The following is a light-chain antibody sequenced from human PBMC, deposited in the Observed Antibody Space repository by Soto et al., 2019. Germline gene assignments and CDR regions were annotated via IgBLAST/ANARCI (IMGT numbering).Light chain of an antibody. J-gene: IGLJ2*01. CDR1: TSDF. CDR3: SSYTRRATLV. CDR2: EVA. Sequence: QSVLTQPASVSGSSGQSITISCTGTTSDFVSWYQQSPGQAPKLIIYEVANRPSGVSDRFSGSKSGKTAALTISGLRAEDEADYYCSSYTRRATLVFGGGTTLTVL. V-gene: IGLV2-14*01.